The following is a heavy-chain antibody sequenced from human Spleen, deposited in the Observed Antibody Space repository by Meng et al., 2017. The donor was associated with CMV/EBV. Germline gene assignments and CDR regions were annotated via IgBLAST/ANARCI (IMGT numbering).Heavy chain of an antibody. D-gene: IGHD2-8*01. CDR1: GFTFSSYG. J-gene: IGHJ6*02. CDR2: IRYDGSNK. Sequence: GESLKISCAASGFTFSSYGMHWVRQAPGKGLEWVAFIRYDGSNKYYADSVKGRFTISRDNSKNTMYLQMNSLGPEDTAVYYCAKDTLAGVWQYYGMDVWGQGTTVTVSS. CDR3: AKDTLAGVWQYYGMDV. V-gene: IGHV3-30*02.